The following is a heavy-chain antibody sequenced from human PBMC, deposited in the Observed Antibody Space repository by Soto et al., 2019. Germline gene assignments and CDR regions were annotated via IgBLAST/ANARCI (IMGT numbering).Heavy chain of an antibody. J-gene: IGHJ4*02. Sequence: QVQLQESGPGLVKPSGTLSLTCAVSGGSISSSNWWSWVRQPPGKGLGWIGEIYHSGSTNYNPSRKRRVTISVDKYKNQFSLKRSSVTAADTAVYYCARAAIFGVVSTDWGQGTLVTGSS. CDR1: GGSISSSNW. D-gene: IGHD3-3*01. V-gene: IGHV4-4*02. CDR2: IYHSGST. CDR3: ARAAIFGVVSTD.